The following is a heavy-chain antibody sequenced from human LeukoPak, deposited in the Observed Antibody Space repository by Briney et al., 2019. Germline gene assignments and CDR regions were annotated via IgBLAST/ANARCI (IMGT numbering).Heavy chain of an antibody. J-gene: IGHJ4*02. CDR2: IYPGDSDT. CDR1: GYRFTSYW. CDR3: ARLGATYYFDY. Sequence: GESLKIYFQGSGYRFTSYWIGWVRQLPGKGLGWMGIIYPGDSDTRYSPSFQGQVTISADKSISTAYLQWSSLKASDTAMYYCARLGATYYFDYWGQGTLVTVSS. V-gene: IGHV5-51*01.